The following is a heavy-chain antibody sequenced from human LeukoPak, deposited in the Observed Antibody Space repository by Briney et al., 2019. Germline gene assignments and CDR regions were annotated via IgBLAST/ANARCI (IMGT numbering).Heavy chain of an antibody. CDR1: GGTFSSYA. Sequence: SVKVSCKASGGTFSSYAISWVRQAPGQGLEWMGGIIPIFGTANYAQKFQGRVTITTDESTSTAYMELSSLRSEDTAVYYCARTRFWNYYYYYMDVWGKGTKVTVSS. CDR2: IIPIFGTA. CDR3: ARTRFWNYYYYYMDV. J-gene: IGHJ6*03. D-gene: IGHD3-3*01. V-gene: IGHV1-69*05.